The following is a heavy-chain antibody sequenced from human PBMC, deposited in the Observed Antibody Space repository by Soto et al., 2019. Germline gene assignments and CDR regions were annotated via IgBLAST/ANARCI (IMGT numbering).Heavy chain of an antibody. CDR2: ITVSAGST. D-gene: IGHD2-15*01. CDR1: GFPFNNYA. Sequence: PGGSLRLSCATSGFPFNNYAMSWVRQAPGKPLEWVSTITVSAGSTYYADSVKGRFTISRDNSKNTLYLQMKSLRAEDAAVYYCSKGHSGAFSTSSYHDFWRLGTLVTVSS. J-gene: IGHJ4*02. CDR3: SKGHSGAFSTSSYHDF. V-gene: IGHV3-23*01.